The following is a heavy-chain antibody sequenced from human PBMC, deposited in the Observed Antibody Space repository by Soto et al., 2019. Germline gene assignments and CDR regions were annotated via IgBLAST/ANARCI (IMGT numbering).Heavy chain of an antibody. CDR1: GGSISSSNW. D-gene: IGHD3-22*01. CDR2: IYHSGST. J-gene: IGHJ5*02. Sequence: SETLSLTCAVSGGSISSSNWWSWVRQPPGKGLEWIGEIYHSGSTNYNPSLKSRVTISVDKSKNQFPLKLSSVTAADTAVYYCARTSYDSSGTAADPWGQGTLVTVSS. CDR3: ARTSYDSSGTAADP. V-gene: IGHV4-4*02.